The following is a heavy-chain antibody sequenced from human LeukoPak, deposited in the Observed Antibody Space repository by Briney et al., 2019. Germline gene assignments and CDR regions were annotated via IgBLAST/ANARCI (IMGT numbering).Heavy chain of an antibody. D-gene: IGHD6-19*01. Sequence: GGSLRLSCAASGFTFSSYGMHWVRQAPGKGLEWVAFIRYDGSNAYYTDSVKGRVTISRDNSKNTLYLQMNSLRAEDTAVYYCAKARDYSGGWYSVCDYWGQGTLVTVSS. CDR2: IRYDGSNA. V-gene: IGHV3-30*02. CDR3: AKARDYSGGWYSVCDY. CDR1: GFTFSSYG. J-gene: IGHJ4*02.